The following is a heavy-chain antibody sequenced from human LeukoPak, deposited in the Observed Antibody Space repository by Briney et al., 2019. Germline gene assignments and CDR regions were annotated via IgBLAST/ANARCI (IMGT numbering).Heavy chain of an antibody. Sequence: SETLSLTCTVSGGSISSSGYFWGWIRQPPGKGLEWIATIYYSGSTYFNPPLKSRVTVSVDTSKNQFSLRLTSVTAADTAVYYCARDNLFIPEAVNWFDPWGQGTLVTVSS. V-gene: IGHV4-39*07. J-gene: IGHJ5*02. CDR1: GGSISSSGYF. CDR3: ARDNLFIPEAVNWFDP. D-gene: IGHD3-16*01. CDR2: IYYSGST.